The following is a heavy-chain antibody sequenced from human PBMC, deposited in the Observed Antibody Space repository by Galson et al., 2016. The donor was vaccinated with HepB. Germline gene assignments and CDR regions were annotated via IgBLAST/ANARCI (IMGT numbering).Heavy chain of an antibody. CDR1: GFTLSGSG. CDR2: ISSALRPI. V-gene: IGHV3-48*02. D-gene: IGHD6-6*01. Sequence: SLRLSCAASGFTLSGSGLNWVRQAPGRGLQWISYISSALRPIYYADSVKGRFAISRDNAKNSVYLQMNSLRDEDTGVYYCARELVRSAFDLWGQGTMVTVAS. CDR3: ARELVRSAFDL. J-gene: IGHJ3*01.